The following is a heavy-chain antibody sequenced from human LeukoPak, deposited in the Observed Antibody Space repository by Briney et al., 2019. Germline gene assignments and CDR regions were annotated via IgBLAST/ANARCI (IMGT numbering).Heavy chain of an antibody. CDR2: ITGTT. D-gene: IGHD6-6*01. V-gene: IGHV3-23*01. CDR3: AKAFREYGSNAYSSFDI. J-gene: IGHJ3*02. CDR1: GFTFSSYA. Sequence: HPGGSLRLSCAASGFTFSSYAMSWVRQAPGKGLQWVSTITGTTHYADSVRGRFTISRDNSKNILYLQMNSLSTEDTAIYYCAKAFREYGSNAYSSFDIWGQGTMVTVS.